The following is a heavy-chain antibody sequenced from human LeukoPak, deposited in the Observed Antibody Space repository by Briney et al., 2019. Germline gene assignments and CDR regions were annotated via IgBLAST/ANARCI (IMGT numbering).Heavy chain of an antibody. Sequence: ASVKVSCKASGYTFTGYYMHWVRQAPGQGLEWMGWINPNNGGTSYAQKFQGRVTMTRDTSITTANMELPSLTSDDTAVYYCARGYSSPVPNFDYWGQGTLVTVSS. V-gene: IGHV1-2*02. J-gene: IGHJ4*02. CDR3: ARGYSSPVPNFDY. D-gene: IGHD6-13*01. CDR2: INPNNGGT. CDR1: GYTFTGYY.